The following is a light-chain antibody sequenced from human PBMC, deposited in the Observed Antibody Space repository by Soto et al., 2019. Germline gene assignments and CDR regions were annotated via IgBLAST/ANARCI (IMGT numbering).Light chain of an antibody. CDR3: QQYGRSPPRT. CDR1: QSVASNY. J-gene: IGKJ1*01. V-gene: IGKV3-20*01. CDR2: GAS. Sequence: ELVLTQSPGTLSLSPGERATLSCRASQSVASNYVAWYQQKPGQAPRLLIYGASSRATGIPDRFSGSGSGTDFTLTISRLEPEDFAVYYCQQYGRSPPRTFGQGTKVEV.